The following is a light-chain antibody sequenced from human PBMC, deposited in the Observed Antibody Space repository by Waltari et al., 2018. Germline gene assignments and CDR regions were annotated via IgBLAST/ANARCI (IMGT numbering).Light chain of an antibody. V-gene: IGKV3-11*01. J-gene: IGKJ4*01. CDR1: QSVGSH. Sequence: EIVLTQSPATLSLSPGERATLSCRASQSVGSHLAWYQHKIGQPPRLLIYEASNRATGIPARFSGSGSGTDLTLTISSLESEDFAVYYCQQRSNWPTLTFGGGTKVEVK. CDR3: QQRSNWPTLT. CDR2: EAS.